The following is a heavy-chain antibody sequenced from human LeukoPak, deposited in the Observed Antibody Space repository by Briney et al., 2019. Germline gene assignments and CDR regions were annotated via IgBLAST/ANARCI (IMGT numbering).Heavy chain of an antibody. CDR3: ARDSRNSGCYDY. V-gene: IGHV4-30-4*07. Sequence: SQTLSLTCAVSGGSISSGGYSWSWIRQPPGKGLEWIGYIYYSGSTNYNPSLKSRVTISVDTSKNQFSLKLSSVTAADTAVYYCARDSRNSGCYDYWGQGTLVTVSS. CDR1: GGSISSGGYS. J-gene: IGHJ4*02. D-gene: IGHD6-19*01. CDR2: IYYSGST.